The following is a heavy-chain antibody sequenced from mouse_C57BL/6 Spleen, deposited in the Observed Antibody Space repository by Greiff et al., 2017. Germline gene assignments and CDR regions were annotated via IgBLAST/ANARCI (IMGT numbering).Heavy chain of an antibody. CDR1: GFNIKDYY. V-gene: IGHV14-2*01. Sequence: VQLQQSGAELVKPGASVKLSCTASGFNIKDYYMHWVKQRTEQGLEWIGRIDPEDGETKYAPKFPGKATITADTSSNTAYLQLSSLTSEDTAVYYCAREGLYSNYAMDYWGQGTSVTVSS. D-gene: IGHD2-5*01. CDR2: IDPEDGET. J-gene: IGHJ4*01. CDR3: AREGLYSNYAMDY.